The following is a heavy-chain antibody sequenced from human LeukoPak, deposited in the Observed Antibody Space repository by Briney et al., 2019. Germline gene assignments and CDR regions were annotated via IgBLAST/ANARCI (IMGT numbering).Heavy chain of an antibody. D-gene: IGHD4-17*01. CDR3: ATTTVTRGFDY. CDR2: ISANGGST. Sequence: GGSLRLSCAASGFTFSNYAMSWVRQAPGKGLEWVSTISANGGSTYYADSVKGRFTISRDNSKNTLYLQMNTLRAENTAIYYCATTTVTRGFDYWGQGTLVTVSS. V-gene: IGHV3-23*01. CDR1: GFTFSNYA. J-gene: IGHJ4*02.